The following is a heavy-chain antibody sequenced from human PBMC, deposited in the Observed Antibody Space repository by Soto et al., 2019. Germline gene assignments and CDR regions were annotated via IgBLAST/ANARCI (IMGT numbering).Heavy chain of an antibody. J-gene: IGHJ6*02. CDR2: IYPGDSDT. CDR1: GYSFTSYW. CDR3: ARQSYDFWSGYYYYYGMDV. D-gene: IGHD3-3*01. V-gene: IGHV5-51*01. Sequence: PGESLKISCKGSGYSFTSYWIGWVRQMPGKGLDWMGIIYPGDSDTRYSPSFQGQVTISADKSISTAYLQWSSLKASDTAMYYCARQSYDFWSGYYYYYGMDVWGQGTTVTVS.